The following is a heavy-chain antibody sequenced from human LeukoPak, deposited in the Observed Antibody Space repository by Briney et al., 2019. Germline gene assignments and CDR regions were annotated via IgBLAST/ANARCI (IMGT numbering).Heavy chain of an antibody. V-gene: IGHV1-69*06. CDR2: IITIFGTA. Sequence: SVKVSCKASGGTFSSYAISWVRQAPGQGLEWMGGIITIFGTANYAQKFQGRVTITADKSTSTAYMELSSLRSEDTAVYYCARNEYSSSPGPKGGNDYYYYMDVWGKGTTVTVSS. CDR3: ARNEYSSSPGPKGGNDYYYYMDV. D-gene: IGHD6-6*01. J-gene: IGHJ6*03. CDR1: GGTFSSYA.